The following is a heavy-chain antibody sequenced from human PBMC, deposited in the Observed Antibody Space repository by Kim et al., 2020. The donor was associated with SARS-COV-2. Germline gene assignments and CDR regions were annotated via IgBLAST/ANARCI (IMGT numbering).Heavy chain of an antibody. J-gene: IGHJ6*02. V-gene: IGHV1-69*13. CDR1: GGTFSSYA. CDR3: AREAGSGSGYYYGMDV. Sequence: SVKVSCKASGGTFSSYAISWVRQAPGQGLEWMGGIIPIFGTANYAQKFQGRVTITADESTSTAYMELSSLRSEDTAVYYCAREAGSGSGYYYGMDVWGQGTTITVSS. D-gene: IGHD3-10*01. CDR2: IIPIFGTA.